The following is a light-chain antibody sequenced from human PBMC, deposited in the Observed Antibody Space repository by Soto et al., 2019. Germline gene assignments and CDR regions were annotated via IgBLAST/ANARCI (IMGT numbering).Light chain of an antibody. CDR2: EVS. Sequence: QSALTQPPSASGSPGQSVTISCTGTSSDVGGYNYVSWYQQYPGKVPKLMIYEVSKRPSGVPDRFSGSKSGNTASLTVSGLQAEDEATYYCSSYASIGGSHVVFGGGTKLTVL. CDR1: SSDVGGYNY. CDR3: SSYASIGGSHVV. J-gene: IGLJ2*01. V-gene: IGLV2-8*01.